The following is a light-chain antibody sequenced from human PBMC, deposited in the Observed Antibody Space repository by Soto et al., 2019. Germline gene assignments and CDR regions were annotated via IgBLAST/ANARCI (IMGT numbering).Light chain of an antibody. CDR2: DVS. CDR1: SSDVGGYSY. Sequence: QAALTQPASVSGSPGQSITISCTGSSSDVGGYSYVSWYQQHPGKAPKLMIYDVSYRPSGVSDRFSGSKSGNTASLTISGLQAEDEADYFCSSSTTTTTVFGGGTKLTVL. CDR3: SSSTTTTTV. J-gene: IGLJ2*01. V-gene: IGLV2-14*01.